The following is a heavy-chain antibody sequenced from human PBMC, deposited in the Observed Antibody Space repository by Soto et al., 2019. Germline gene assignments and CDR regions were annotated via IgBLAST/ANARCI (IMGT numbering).Heavy chain of an antibody. J-gene: IGHJ4*02. CDR2: ISSSSSYI. CDR1: GFTFSSYS. Sequence: GGSLRLSCAASGFTFSSYSMNWVRQAPGKGLECVSSISSSSSYIYYADSVKGRFTISRDNAKNSLYLQMNSLRAEDTAVYYCARVTAAGRVFDYWGQGTLVTVSS. V-gene: IGHV3-21*01. CDR3: ARVTAAGRVFDY. D-gene: IGHD3-10*01.